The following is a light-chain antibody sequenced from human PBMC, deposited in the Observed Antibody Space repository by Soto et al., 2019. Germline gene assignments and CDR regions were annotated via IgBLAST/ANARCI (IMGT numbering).Light chain of an antibody. V-gene: IGKV3-15*01. CDR3: LQGDNWPLA. CDR1: QSISTD. J-gene: IGKJ1*01. CDR2: AAS. Sequence: EMEMTQSPATLSVSPGERATLSCGASQSISTDLAWYQQKPGQPPKLLIYAASSRPIGVPARFTGSGSGSDFTLTISGLQPEDFALYYCLQGDNWPLAFGQGTKVEIK.